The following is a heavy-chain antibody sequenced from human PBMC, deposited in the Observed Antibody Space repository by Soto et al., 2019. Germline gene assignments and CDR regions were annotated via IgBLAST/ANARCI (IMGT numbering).Heavy chain of an antibody. J-gene: IGHJ6*02. V-gene: IGHV3-23*01. D-gene: IGHD1-26*01. CDR1: GFSFSNYA. CDR2: FSGRGGRT. CDR3: ARNWTGEPCPSLDL. Sequence: EVQLLESGGGLVQPGGSLRLSCAAAGFSFSNYALTWVRQSPGKGLEWVSTFSGRGGRTYYADSVRGPFTISRDNSKNTLFLQMNSLRAEDTAIYYCARNWTGEPCPSLDLWGQGTTVSVSS.